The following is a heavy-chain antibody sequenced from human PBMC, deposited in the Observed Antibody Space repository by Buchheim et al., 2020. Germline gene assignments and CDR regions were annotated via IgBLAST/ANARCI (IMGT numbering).Heavy chain of an antibody. D-gene: IGHD6-13*01. CDR2: IWYDGSNK. CDR3: ARDHQGIAAAGYYYGMDV. J-gene: IGHJ6*02. V-gene: IGHV3-33*01. Sequence: QVQLVESGGGVVQPGRSLRLSCAASGFTFSSYGMHWVRQAPGKGLEWVAVIWYDGSNKYYADSVKGRFTISRDNSKNTLYLQMNSLRAEDTAVYYCARDHQGIAAAGYYYGMDVWGQGTT. CDR1: GFTFSSYG.